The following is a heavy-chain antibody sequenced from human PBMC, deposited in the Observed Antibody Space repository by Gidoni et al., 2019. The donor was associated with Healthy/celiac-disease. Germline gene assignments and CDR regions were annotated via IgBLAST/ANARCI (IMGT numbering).Heavy chain of an antibody. CDR1: GPPFSRYD. J-gene: IGHJ6*02. V-gene: IGHV1-8*01. D-gene: IGHD6-19*01. CDR2: MNPKSGNT. Sequence: VPLFQSWTEVKNPWASVKVSCTASGPPFSRYDINWVRQATGLGLEWMGWMNPKSGNTGYAKKFQGRVTMTRNTSISKDDMELSSLRSEDTAVDYWARQGAGSGWYYYDYGMDVWGQGTTVTVSS. CDR3: ARQGAGSGWYYYDYGMDV.